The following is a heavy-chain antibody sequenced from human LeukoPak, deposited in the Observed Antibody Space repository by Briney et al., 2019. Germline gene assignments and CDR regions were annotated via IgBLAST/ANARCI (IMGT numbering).Heavy chain of an antibody. CDR3: ATSGYYYDSSGYYAEDWFDP. J-gene: IGHJ5*02. V-gene: IGHV1-46*01. CDR1: GYTFTIYY. Sequence: ASVTVSFTASGYTFTIYYMHWVRQAPGQGLEWMGIINPSGGSTSYAQKFQGRVTMTRDTSTSTVYMELSSLRSEDTAVYYCATSGYYYDSSGYYAEDWFDPWGQGTLVTVSS. CDR2: INPSGGST. D-gene: IGHD3-22*01.